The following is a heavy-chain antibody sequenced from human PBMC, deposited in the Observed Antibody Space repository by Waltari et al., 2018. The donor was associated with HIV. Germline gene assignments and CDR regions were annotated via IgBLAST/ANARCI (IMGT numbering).Heavy chain of an antibody. CDR1: GFTFSSYW. D-gene: IGHD5-18*01. CDR2: INSDGSST. Sequence: EVQLVESGGGLVQPGGSLRLSCAASGFTFSSYWMPWVRTAPGKGLVWVSRINSDGSSTSYADSVKGRFTISRDNAKNTLYLQMNSLRAEDTAVYYCARVQGYSYAVNWFDPWGQGTLVTVSS. V-gene: IGHV3-74*01. J-gene: IGHJ5*02. CDR3: ARVQGYSYAVNWFDP.